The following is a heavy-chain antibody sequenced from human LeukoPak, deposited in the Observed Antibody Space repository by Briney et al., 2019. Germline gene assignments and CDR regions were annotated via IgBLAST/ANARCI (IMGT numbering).Heavy chain of an antibody. CDR2: IYPGDSDT. D-gene: IGHD3-10*01. J-gene: IGHJ6*02. CDR3: ARRLGGSGSYRYYYGMDV. CDR1: GYSFTSYW. V-gene: IGHV5-51*01. Sequence: GESLKISCKGSGYSFTSYWIGWVRQMPGKGLEWMGIIYPGDSDTRYSPSFQGQVTISADKSISTAYLQWSSLKASDTAMYYCARRLGGSGSYRYYYGMDVWDQGTTVTVSS.